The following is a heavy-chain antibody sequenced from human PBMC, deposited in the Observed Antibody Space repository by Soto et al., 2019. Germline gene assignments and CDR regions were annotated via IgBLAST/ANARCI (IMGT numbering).Heavy chain of an antibody. CDR3: ARYSRWDVVDDAFYI. J-gene: IGHJ3*02. V-gene: IGHV1-18*01. CDR1: GYTFTSYG. D-gene: IGHD5-12*01. Sequence: APVKVSCKASGYTFTSYGISWVRQAPGQGLEWMGWISAYNGNTNYAQKLQGRVTMTTDTYTSTAYMELRSLRSDDTAVYYCARYSRWDVVDDAFYIWGQGTMVTVSS. CDR2: ISAYNGNT.